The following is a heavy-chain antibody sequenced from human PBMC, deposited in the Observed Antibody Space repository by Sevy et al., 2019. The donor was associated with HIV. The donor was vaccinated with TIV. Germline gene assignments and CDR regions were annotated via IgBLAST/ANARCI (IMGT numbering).Heavy chain of an antibody. CDR1: GGSISSSSIY. V-gene: IGHV4-39*01. CDR3: ARHFYSNGMDV. J-gene: IGHJ6*02. CDR2: IFHSGDT. Sequence: SETLSLTCTVSGGSISSSSIYWGWFRQSPGKGLDYICSIFHSGDTYYNPSLKSRVTISVDTSKNQFSLKMTSVTAADTAVYYCARHFYSNGMDVWGQGTTVTVSS. D-gene: IGHD1-26*01.